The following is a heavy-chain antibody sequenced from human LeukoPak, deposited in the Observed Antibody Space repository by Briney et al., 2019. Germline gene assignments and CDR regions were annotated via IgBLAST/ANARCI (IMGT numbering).Heavy chain of an antibody. Sequence: SQTLSLTCTVSGGSISSGGYYWSWIRQHPGKGLEWIGYIYYSGSTYYNPSLKSRVTISVDTSKNQFSLKLSSMTAADTAVYYCARDSSGYSSLDYWGQGTLVTVSS. CDR2: IYYSGST. CDR3: ARDSSGYSSLDY. V-gene: IGHV4-31*03. D-gene: IGHD3-22*01. CDR1: GGSISSGGYY. J-gene: IGHJ4*02.